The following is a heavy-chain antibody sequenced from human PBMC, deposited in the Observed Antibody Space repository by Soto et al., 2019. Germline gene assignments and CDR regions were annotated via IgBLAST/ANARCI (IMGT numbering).Heavy chain of an antibody. CDR1: GYTFTSYG. Sequence: QVQLVQSGAEVKKPGASVKVSCKASGYTFTSYGISWVRQPPGQGLEWMGWISAYNGNTKYAQKLQGRVTTTTDTATSTAYMELRSLRSDDTAVYYCARDLGGSYYAPVDYWGQGTLVTVSS. CDR2: ISAYNGNT. CDR3: ARDLGGSYYAPVDY. J-gene: IGHJ4*02. D-gene: IGHD1-26*01. V-gene: IGHV1-18*01.